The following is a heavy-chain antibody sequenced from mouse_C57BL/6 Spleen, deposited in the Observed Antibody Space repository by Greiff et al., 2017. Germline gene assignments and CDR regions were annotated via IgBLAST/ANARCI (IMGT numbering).Heavy chain of an antibody. CDR1: GYTFTSYW. Sequence: QVQLQQPGAELVKPGASVKLSCKASGYTFTSYWMHWVKQRPGQGLEWIGMIHPNSGSTNYNEKFKSKATLTVDKSSSTDYMQLSSRTSEDSAVYYCARSYDYTWFAYWGQGTLVTVSA. J-gene: IGHJ3*01. V-gene: IGHV1-64*01. CDR2: IHPNSGST. CDR3: ARSYDYTWFAY. D-gene: IGHD2-4*01.